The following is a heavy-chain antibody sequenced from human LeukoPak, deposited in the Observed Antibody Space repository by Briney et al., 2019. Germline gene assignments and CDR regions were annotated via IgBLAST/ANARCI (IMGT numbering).Heavy chain of an antibody. D-gene: IGHD3-22*01. CDR2: IYYSGST. V-gene: IGHV4-30-4*08. CDR3: ARALKRTYYYDSSGYYSPLNNLYYFDY. Sequence: SETLSLTCTVSGGSISSGDYYWSWIRQPPGKGLEWIGYIYYSGSTYYNPPLKSRVTISVDTSKNQFSLKLSSVTAADTAVYYCARALKRTYYYDSSGYYSPLNNLYYFDYWGQGTLVTVSS. J-gene: IGHJ4*02. CDR1: GGSISSGDYY.